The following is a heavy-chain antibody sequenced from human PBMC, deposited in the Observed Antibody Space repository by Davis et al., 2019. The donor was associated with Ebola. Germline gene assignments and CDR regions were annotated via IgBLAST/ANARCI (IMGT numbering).Heavy chain of an antibody. D-gene: IGHD3-16*02. CDR3: ARGTYYDYIWGSYRPQNNWFDP. CDR2: INHSGST. CDR1: GGSFSGYN. Sequence: SETLSLTCAVYGGSFSGYNWSWIRQPPGKGLEWIGDINHSGSTNYNPSLKSPLTISVDTSKNQFSLKLSSVTAADTAVYYCARGTYYDYIWGSYRPQNNWFDPWGQGTLVTVSS. V-gene: IGHV4-34*01. J-gene: IGHJ5*02.